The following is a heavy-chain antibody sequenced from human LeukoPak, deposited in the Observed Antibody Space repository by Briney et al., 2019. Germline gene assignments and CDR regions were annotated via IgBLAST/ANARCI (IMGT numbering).Heavy chain of an antibody. D-gene: IGHD2-8*01. CDR2: IYPGASAT. CDR3: ARLGYCSNGVCSNLDY. CDR1: GYSFTSYW. Sequence: GESLKISCQASGYSFTSYWIGWVRQMPGKGLGWMRLIYPGASATRYSPSCQGQLTISADKSITTAHLQWNSLKASDTAMYYCARLGYCSNGVCSNLDYWGQGTLVTVSS. J-gene: IGHJ4*02. V-gene: IGHV5-51*01.